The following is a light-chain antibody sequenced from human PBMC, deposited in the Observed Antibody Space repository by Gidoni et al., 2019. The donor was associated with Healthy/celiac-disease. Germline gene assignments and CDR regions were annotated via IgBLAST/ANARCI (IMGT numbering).Light chain of an antibody. CDR2: EGS. CDR1: SSDVGSYNL. J-gene: IGLJ3*02. V-gene: IGLV2-23*01. CDR3: CSYAGSSTYWV. Sequence: QSALTQPASVSGSPGPSITISCTGTSSDVGSYNLVSWYQQHPGKAPKLMIYEGSKRPSGVSNRFSGSKSGNTAALTIPGLQAEDEADYYCCSYAGSSTYWVFGGGTKLTVL.